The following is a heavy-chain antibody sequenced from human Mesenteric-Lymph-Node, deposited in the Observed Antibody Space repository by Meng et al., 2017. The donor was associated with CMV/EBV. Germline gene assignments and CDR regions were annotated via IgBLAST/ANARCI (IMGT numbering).Heavy chain of an antibody. V-gene: IGHV3-30*04. CDR3: ARDVADTDTYGMDV. CDR2: ISYDGSNK. Sequence: GGSLRLSCAASGFTFSSYAMHWVRQAPGKGLEWVAVISYDGSNKYYADSVKGRFTISRDNSKNTLYLQMNSLRAEDTAVNYCARDVADTDTYGMDVWGQGTTVTVSS. J-gene: IGHJ6*02. D-gene: IGHD5-18*01. CDR1: GFTFSSYA.